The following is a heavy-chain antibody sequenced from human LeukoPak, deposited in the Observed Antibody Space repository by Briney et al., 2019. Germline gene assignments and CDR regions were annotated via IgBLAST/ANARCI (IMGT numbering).Heavy chain of an antibody. J-gene: IGHJ4*02. D-gene: IGHD2-21*02. Sequence: ASVKVSCKASGGTFSSYAMSWVRQAPGQGLEWMGGIIPIFGTANYAQKFQGRVTITTDESTSTAYMELSSLRSEDTAVYYCASGDDSNFDYWGQGTLVTVSS. CDR2: IIPIFGTA. CDR1: GGTFSSYA. V-gene: IGHV1-69*05. CDR3: ASGDDSNFDY.